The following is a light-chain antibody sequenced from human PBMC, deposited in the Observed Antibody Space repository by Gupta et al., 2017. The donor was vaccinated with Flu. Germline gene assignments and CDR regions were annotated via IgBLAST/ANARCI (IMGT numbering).Light chain of an antibody. CDR1: QSINRV. Sequence: GDRVTKTCRASQSINRVFGWFRQKPGEAPRLLIHMATNLGSGVPSRCSGSGSGTEITITISSLHADDFAIYYCQQYQSYPLTFGGGTKVEIK. V-gene: IGKV1-5*03. CDR3: QQYQSYPLT. CDR2: MAT. J-gene: IGKJ4*01.